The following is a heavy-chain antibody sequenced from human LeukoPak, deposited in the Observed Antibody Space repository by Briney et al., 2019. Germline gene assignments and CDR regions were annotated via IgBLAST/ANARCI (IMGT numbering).Heavy chain of an antibody. Sequence: SVKVSCKASGGTFSSYAISWVRQAPGQGLEWMGGIIPIFGTANYAQKFQGRVTITADESTSTAYMEPSSLRSEDTAVYYCARGLPAAGPPINWFDPWGQGTLVTVSS. D-gene: IGHD2-2*01. CDR3: ARGLPAAGPPINWFDP. V-gene: IGHV1-69*13. CDR2: IIPIFGTA. J-gene: IGHJ5*02. CDR1: GGTFSSYA.